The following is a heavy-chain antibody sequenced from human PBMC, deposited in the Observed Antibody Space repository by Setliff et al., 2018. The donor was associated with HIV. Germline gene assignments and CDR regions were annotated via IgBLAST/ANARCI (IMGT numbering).Heavy chain of an antibody. Sequence: GSLRLSCAASGFTFSSYAMGWVRQAPGRGLEWISFIVGHGSIIHYADSVKGRFTISRDNAKNSVYLQMHSLRVEDTAVYYCAAVPWGHSSLIIDHWGQGTPVTVSS. V-gene: IGHV3-48*04. CDR2: IVGHGSII. CDR3: AAVPWGHSSLIIDH. D-gene: IGHD3-16*01. CDR1: GFTFSSYA. J-gene: IGHJ4*02.